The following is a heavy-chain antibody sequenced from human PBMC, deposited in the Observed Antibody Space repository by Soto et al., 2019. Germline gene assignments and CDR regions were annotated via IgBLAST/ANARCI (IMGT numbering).Heavy chain of an antibody. V-gene: IGHV3-74*01. CDR3: ARGLSVGVPY. D-gene: IGHD2-15*01. CDR2: INSDGGST. J-gene: IGHJ4*02. Sequence: EVQLVESGGGLVQPGWSLRLSSAVSGFTFSNYWMRWVRQAPGKGLVWISRINSDGGSTSYADSVKGRFTITRDNATNTLYLEINSLRAEATAVYYSARGLSVGVPYWGQGTLVTVSS. CDR1: GFTFSNYW.